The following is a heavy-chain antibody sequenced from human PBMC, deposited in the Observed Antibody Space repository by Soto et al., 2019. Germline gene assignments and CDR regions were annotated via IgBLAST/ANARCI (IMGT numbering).Heavy chain of an antibody. J-gene: IGHJ4*02. CDR2: ISAYNGNT. CDR1: GYTFTSSG. D-gene: IGHD3-3*01. Sequence: ASVKVSCKSSGYTFTSSGISWVRQAPGQGLEWMGWISAYNGNTNYAQKLQGRVTMTTDTSTSTAYMELRSLRSDDTAVYYCARDFGFRNYDFWSGYPSYYFDYWGQGTLVTVSS. CDR3: ARDFGFRNYDFWSGYPSYYFDY. V-gene: IGHV1-18*01.